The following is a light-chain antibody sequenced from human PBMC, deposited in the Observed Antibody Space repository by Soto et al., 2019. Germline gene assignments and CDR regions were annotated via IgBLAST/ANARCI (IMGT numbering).Light chain of an antibody. CDR1: SSDVGGYNY. J-gene: IGLJ1*01. CDR2: DVS. Sequence: QSVLTQPRSVSGSPGQSVTISCTGTSSDVGGYNYVSWYQQHPGKAPKLMIYDVSNRPSGVSNRFSGSKSGNTASLTISGLQAEDEADYYCSSYTSSSTLYVFGTGTKVTAL. CDR3: SSYTSSSTLYV. V-gene: IGLV2-14*01.